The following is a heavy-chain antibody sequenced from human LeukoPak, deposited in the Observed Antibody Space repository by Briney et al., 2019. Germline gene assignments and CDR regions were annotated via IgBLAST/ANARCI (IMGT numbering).Heavy chain of an antibody. CDR3: AKVLFYCSSTSCHDAFDI. Sequence: PGGSLRLSCAASGFTFSSYAMSWVRQAPGKGLEWVSAISGSGGSTYYADSVKARFTISRDNSKNTLYLQMNSLRAEDTAVYYCAKVLFYCSSTSCHDAFDISGQGTMVTVSS. J-gene: IGHJ3*02. V-gene: IGHV3-23*01. CDR1: GFTFSSYA. CDR2: ISGSGGST. D-gene: IGHD2-2*01.